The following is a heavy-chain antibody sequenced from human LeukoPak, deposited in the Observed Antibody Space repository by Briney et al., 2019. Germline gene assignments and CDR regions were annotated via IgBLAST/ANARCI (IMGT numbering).Heavy chain of an antibody. V-gene: IGHV3-11*06. Sequence: GGSLRLSCEASGFTFSDPYMSWIRQAPGKGLECLSYISGSGTDINYADSVKGRFTISRDNARNSLYLQMNSLRAEDTAVYYCVSDSGSYAPLAYWGQGSLVTVSS. CDR2: ISGSGTDI. CDR1: GFTFSDPY. CDR3: VSDSGSYAPLAY. J-gene: IGHJ4*02. D-gene: IGHD1-26*01.